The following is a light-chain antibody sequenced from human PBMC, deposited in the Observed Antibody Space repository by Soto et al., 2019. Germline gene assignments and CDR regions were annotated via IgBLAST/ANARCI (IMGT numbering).Light chain of an antibody. J-gene: IGLJ1*01. CDR1: SSNIGSNY. V-gene: IGLV1-47*02. Sequence: QSVLTQPPSASGTPGQRVTISCSGSSSNIGSNYVYWYQQLPGTAPKLLIFGNNQRHSGVPDRFSGSKSGTSASLAISGLRSEDEADDYCAAWDDSLSGYVFGTGTKLTVL. CDR2: GNN. CDR3: AAWDDSLSGYV.